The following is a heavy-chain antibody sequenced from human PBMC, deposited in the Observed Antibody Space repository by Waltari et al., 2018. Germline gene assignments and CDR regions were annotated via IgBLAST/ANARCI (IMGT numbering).Heavy chain of an antibody. J-gene: IGHJ4*02. CDR3: AKSSYSGYVGAVDY. D-gene: IGHD5-12*01. CDR1: GFTFDDYA. CDR2: ISWNSGSI. V-gene: IGHV3-9*03. Sequence: GGLVQPGRSLRLSCAASGFTFDDYAMHWVRQAPGKGLEWVSGISWNSGSIGYADSVKGRFTISRDNAKNSLYLQMNSLRAEDMALYYCAKSSYSGYVGAVDYWGQGTLVTVSS.